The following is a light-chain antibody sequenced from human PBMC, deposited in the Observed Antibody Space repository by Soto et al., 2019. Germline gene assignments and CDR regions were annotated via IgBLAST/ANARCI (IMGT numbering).Light chain of an antibody. V-gene: IGLV1-51*01. CDR1: SSNIGNNF. Sequence: QSVLTQPPSVSAAPGQKVTISCSGSSSNIGNNFVSWYQQLPGTAPRLLIYDNNKRPSGIPDRFSGSKSGTSGTLGITGLQTGDEDDYYCGTWDSSLSAVVFGGGTKLTVL. CDR3: GTWDSSLSAVV. CDR2: DNN. J-gene: IGLJ2*01.